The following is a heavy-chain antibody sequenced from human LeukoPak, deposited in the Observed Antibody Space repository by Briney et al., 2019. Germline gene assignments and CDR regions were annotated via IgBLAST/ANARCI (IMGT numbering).Heavy chain of an antibody. V-gene: IGHV3-30*02. CDR1: GFIFRTYG. CDR2: IRYDGSKK. Sequence: GGSLRLSCAASGFIFRTYGMQWVRQAPGKGLEWVAFIRYDGSKKYYADSVKGRFTISRDNSKNTVYLQMNSLRAEDTAVYYCARVVVGGGSVLVNWFDPWGQGTLVTVSS. D-gene: IGHD3-22*01. CDR3: ARVVVGGGSVLVNWFDP. J-gene: IGHJ5*02.